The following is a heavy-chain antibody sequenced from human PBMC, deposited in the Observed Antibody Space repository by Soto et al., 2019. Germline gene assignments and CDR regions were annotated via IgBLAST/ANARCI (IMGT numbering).Heavy chain of an antibody. Sequence: GGSLRLSCAASGFTFSSYGMHWVRQAPGKGLEWVAVIWYDGSNKYYADSVKGRFTISRDNSKNTLYLQMNSLRAEDTAVYYCARDPGLYGDLNWYYYGMDVWGQGTTVTVSS. J-gene: IGHJ6*02. CDR3: ARDPGLYGDLNWYYYGMDV. V-gene: IGHV3-33*01. CDR1: GFTFSSYG. D-gene: IGHD4-17*01. CDR2: IWYDGSNK.